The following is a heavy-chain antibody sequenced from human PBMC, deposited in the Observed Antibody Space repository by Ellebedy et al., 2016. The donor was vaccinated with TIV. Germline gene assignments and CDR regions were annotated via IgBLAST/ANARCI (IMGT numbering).Heavy chain of an antibody. CDR1: GFTFSSYA. J-gene: IGHJ4*02. V-gene: IGHV3-30-3*01. CDR3: ARDLHFAFDY. Sequence: PGVSLRLSCAASGFTFSSYAIHWVRQAPGKGLEWVALISYDGSNKYYADSVKGRFTISRDNARNSLYLQMNSLRAEDTAVYYCARDLHFAFDYWGRGTLVTVSS. CDR2: ISYDGSNK.